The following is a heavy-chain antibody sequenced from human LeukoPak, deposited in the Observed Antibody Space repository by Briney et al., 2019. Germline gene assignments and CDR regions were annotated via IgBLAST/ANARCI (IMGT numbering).Heavy chain of an antibody. J-gene: IGHJ4*02. D-gene: IGHD6-19*01. V-gene: IGHV3-30-3*01. CDR3: ASGGYSSGWYRGYFNY. CDR1: GFTFSSYA. Sequence: GGCLRLSCAASGFTFSSYAMHWVRQAPGKGLEWVAVISYDGSNKYYADSVKGRFTISRDNSKNTLYLQMNSLRAEDTAVYYCASGGYSSGWYRGYFNYWGQGTLVTVSS. CDR2: ISYDGSNK.